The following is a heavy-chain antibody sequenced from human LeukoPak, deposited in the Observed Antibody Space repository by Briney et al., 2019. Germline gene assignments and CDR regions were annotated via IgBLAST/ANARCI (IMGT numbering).Heavy chain of an antibody. D-gene: IGHD6-13*01. CDR2: IKQDGSEK. CDR3: ARRAKVYSSSRYYFDY. CDR1: GFTFSIYW. J-gene: IGHJ4*02. Sequence: PGGSLRLSCAASGFTFSIYWMSWVRQAPGKGLEWVANIKQDGSEKYYVVSVKGRFTISRDNAKNSLYLQMNSLRAEDTAVYYCARRAKVYSSSRYYFDYWGQGTLVTVSS. V-gene: IGHV3-7*01.